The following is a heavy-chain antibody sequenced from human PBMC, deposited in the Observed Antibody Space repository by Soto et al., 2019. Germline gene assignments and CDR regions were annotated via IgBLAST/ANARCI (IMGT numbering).Heavy chain of an antibody. Sequence: QAQLQESGPGLVEPTRTLSLTCGVSGGSFSSSDWWTWVRKPPGKGLLWIGEIFHAGGTSYNSSLQTRVTISLDKTKNQLALRLTSVAAADTAIYSCAGRSPGAPTWGRGTLVIVSS. J-gene: IGHJ5*02. CDR3: AGRSPGAPT. CDR1: GGSFSSSDW. V-gene: IGHV4-4*01. CDR2: IFHAGGT.